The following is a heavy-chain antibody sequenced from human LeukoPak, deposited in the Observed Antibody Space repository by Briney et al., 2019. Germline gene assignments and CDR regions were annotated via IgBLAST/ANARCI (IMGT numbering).Heavy chain of an antibody. J-gene: IGHJ4*02. CDR2: VLYDGSNK. CDR1: GFTFTRYT. D-gene: IGHD2-21*01. Sequence: PGRSLRLSCAASGFTFTRYTMHWVRQAPGKGLEWVAVVLYDGSNKYCADSVKGRFTLSRDNSKNTLSLQMNTLRAEDTAVYYCARDNYGGILDFWGQGTLVTVSS. V-gene: IGHV3-30*04. CDR3: ARDNYGGILDF.